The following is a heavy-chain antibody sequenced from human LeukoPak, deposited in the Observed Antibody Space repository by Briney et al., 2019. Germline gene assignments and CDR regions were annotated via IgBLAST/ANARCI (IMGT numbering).Heavy chain of an antibody. Sequence: SETLSLTCTVSGYSISSGYYWGWIRQPPGKGLEWIGSIYHSGSTYYNPSLKSRVTISVDTSKNQFSLKLSSVTAADTAVYYCARFSRRFGFGESYNWFDPWGQGTLVTVFS. CDR3: ARFSRRFGFGESYNWFDP. CDR1: GYSISSGYY. CDR2: IYHSGST. J-gene: IGHJ5*02. V-gene: IGHV4-38-2*02. D-gene: IGHD3-10*01.